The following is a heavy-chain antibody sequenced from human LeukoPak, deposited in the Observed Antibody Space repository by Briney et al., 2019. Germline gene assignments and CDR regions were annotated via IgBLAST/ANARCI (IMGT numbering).Heavy chain of an antibody. CDR3: ATRGGYSSGWAY. D-gene: IGHD6-19*01. CDR2: INPSGGST. Sequence: ASVKVSCKASGYSFTSYHMHWVRQAPGQGLEWMGIINPSGGSTSYAQKFQGRVTMTRDTSTSTVYMELSSLRFEDTAVYYCATRGGYSSGWAYWGQGTLVTVSS. V-gene: IGHV1-46*01. CDR1: GYSFTSYH. J-gene: IGHJ4*02.